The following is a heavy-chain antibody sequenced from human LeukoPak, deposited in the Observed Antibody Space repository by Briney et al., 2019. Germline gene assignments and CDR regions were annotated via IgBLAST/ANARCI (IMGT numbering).Heavy chain of an antibody. V-gene: IGHV5-51*01. CDR3: ARRDTSGSLFWFDP. CDR1: GYSFSHHW. D-gene: IGHD3-10*01. J-gene: IGHJ5*02. Sequence: GESLKISCQGSGYSFSHHWIAWVRKMPGKGLEWMAMMYPGDSDTRYSPSFQGQVTISVDKSISTAYLQWNNLKASDTGMYYCARRDTSGSLFWFDPWGQGTLVTVSS. CDR2: MYPGDSDT.